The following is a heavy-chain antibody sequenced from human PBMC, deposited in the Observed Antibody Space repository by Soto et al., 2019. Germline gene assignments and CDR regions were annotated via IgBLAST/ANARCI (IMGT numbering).Heavy chain of an antibody. CDR1: GGSVSSGTSY. Sequence: SETLSLTCTVSGGSVSSGTSYWSWIPQPPGKGLEWIGYIYNSGSTDYNPSLKSRVTISLDTSKNQFSLKLSSVTAADMAVYYCASGSSVSAYIDYWGQGTLVTVSS. V-gene: IGHV4-61*01. J-gene: IGHJ4*02. D-gene: IGHD6-13*01. CDR2: IYNSGST. CDR3: ASGSSVSAYIDY.